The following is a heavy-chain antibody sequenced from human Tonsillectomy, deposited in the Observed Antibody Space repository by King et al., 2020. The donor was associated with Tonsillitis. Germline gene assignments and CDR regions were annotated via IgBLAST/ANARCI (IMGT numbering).Heavy chain of an antibody. CDR3: ARVYCGGDCSAPYYYYYGMDV. V-gene: IGHV3-74*01. CDR2: INSDGSST. D-gene: IGHD2-21*02. CDR1: GFTFSSYW. J-gene: IGHJ6*02. Sequence: VQLVESGGGLVQPGGSLRLSCAASGFTFSSYWMHWVRQAPGKGLVWVSRINSDGSSTSYVDSVKGRFTISRENAKRTLYLQMNSLRAEDTAVYYCARVYCGGDCSAPYYYYYGMDVWGQGTTVTVSS.